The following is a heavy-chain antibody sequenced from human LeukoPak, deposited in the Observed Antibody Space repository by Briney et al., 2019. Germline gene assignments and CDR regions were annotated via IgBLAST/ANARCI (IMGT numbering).Heavy chain of an antibody. CDR3: ATGVRGYNSALDY. Sequence: GGSLRLSCAASGFTFSNYSMNWVRQAPGKGLEWVSSISSSSSYIYYADSLKGRFTISRDNAKNSLYLQMNSLRAEDTAVYYCATGVRGYNSALDYWGQGTLVTVSP. J-gene: IGHJ4*02. D-gene: IGHD6-19*01. V-gene: IGHV3-21*01. CDR2: ISSSSSYI. CDR1: GFTFSNYS.